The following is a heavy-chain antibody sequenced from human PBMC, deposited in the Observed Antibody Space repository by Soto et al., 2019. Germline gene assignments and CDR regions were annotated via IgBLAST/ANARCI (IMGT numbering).Heavy chain of an antibody. V-gene: IGHV4-59*08. J-gene: IGHJ4*02. CDR1: GGSISSYY. CDR3: ARRYGYSFDY. CDR2: IYYSGST. D-gene: IGHD1-1*01. Sequence: QVQLQESGPGLVKPSETLSLTCTVSGGSISSYYWSWIRRPPGKGLEWIGYIYYSGSTNYNPSLKNRVTISVDTSKNQFSLKLSSVTAADTAVYYCARRYGYSFDYWGQGTLVTVSS.